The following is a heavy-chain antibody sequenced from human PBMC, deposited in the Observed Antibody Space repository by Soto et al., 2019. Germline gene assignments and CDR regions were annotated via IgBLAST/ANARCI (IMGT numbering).Heavy chain of an antibody. J-gene: IGHJ4*02. CDR3: AEDNGYGKRSYASD. CDR2: ISYDGSHK. D-gene: IGHD5-12*01. CDR1: GFTFSSYG. V-gene: IGHV3-30*18. Sequence: QVQLVESGGGVVQPGRSLRLSCAASGFTFSSYGMHWVRQAPGKGLEWLAVISYDGSHKSYSDSVKGRFTISRDNSKNTLYLQMNSMRSEDMAVYYSAEDNGYGKRSYASDWGQGTVVTVSS.